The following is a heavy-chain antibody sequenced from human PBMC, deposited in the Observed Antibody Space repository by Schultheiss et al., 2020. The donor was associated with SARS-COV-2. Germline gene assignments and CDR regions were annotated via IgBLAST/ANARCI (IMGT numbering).Heavy chain of an antibody. Sequence: GESLKISCAASGFTFSDYYMTWVRQAPGKGLEWVSSISSSSSYIYYADSVKGRFTISRDNAKNSLYLQMNSLRAEDTAVYYCARFEDDSYYFDYWGQGTLVTVSS. CDR3: ARFEDDSYYFDY. D-gene: IGHD3-3*01. CDR2: ISSSSSYI. CDR1: GFTFSDYY. J-gene: IGHJ4*02. V-gene: IGHV3-11*03.